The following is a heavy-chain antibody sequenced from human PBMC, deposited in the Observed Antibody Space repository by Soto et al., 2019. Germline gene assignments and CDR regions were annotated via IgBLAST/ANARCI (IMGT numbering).Heavy chain of an antibody. CDR3: AKVSYQSWSLDY. D-gene: IGHD6-13*01. CDR2: ISSSGSTI. V-gene: IGHV3-11*01. J-gene: IGHJ4*02. CDR1: GFTFSDYY. Sequence: GGSLRLSCAASGFTFSDYYMSWIRQAPGKGLEWVSYISSSGSTIYYADSVKGRFTISRDNAKNSLYLQMNSLRAEDTAVYYCAKVSYQSWSLDYWGQGTLVTVSS.